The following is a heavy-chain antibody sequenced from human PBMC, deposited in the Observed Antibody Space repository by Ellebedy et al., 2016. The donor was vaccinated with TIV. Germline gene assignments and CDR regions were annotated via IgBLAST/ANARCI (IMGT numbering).Heavy chain of an antibody. CDR2: MSDDPAVGAIMK. J-gene: IGHJ6*02. CDR1: GFSFRNYD. CDR3: AVGDRPYQGVYSYHGMDV. Sequence: GESLKISCEVSGFSFRNYDMHWVRQAPGKGLQWVASMSDDPAVGAIMKNYSDSVKGRFTISRDDSKNTVYLQMNSLRVEDTAIYYCAVGDRPYQGVYSYHGMDVWGQGTTVTVSS. V-gene: IGHV3-30*03. D-gene: IGHD3-10*01.